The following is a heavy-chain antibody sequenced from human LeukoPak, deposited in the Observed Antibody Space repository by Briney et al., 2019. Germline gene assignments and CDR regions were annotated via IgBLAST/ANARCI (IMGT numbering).Heavy chain of an antibody. CDR2: ITQSGDGA. Sequence: GGSLRLSCTASGFTFTLYAMSWVRQAPGKGLEWVSSITQSGDGAFYADSVKGRFTISRDNSKNTLYLQMNSLRAEDTAVYYCARPSHIDYGDALFGYWGQGTLVAVSS. CDR3: ARPSHIDYGDALFGY. J-gene: IGHJ4*02. V-gene: IGHV3-23*01. CDR1: GFTFTLYA. D-gene: IGHD4-17*01.